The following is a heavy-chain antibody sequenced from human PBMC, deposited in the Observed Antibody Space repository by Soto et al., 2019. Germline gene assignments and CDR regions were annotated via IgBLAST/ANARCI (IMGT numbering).Heavy chain of an antibody. CDR3: ASAVAGTRWVGHNWFDP. Sequence: QLQLQESGPGLVKPSETLSLTCTVSGGSISSSSYYWGWIRQPPGKGLEWIGSIYYSGSTYYNPSLKSRVPISVDTSKNQFSLKLSSVTAADTAVYYCASAVAGTRWVGHNWFDPWGQGTLVTVSS. CDR1: GGSISSSSYY. D-gene: IGHD6-19*01. V-gene: IGHV4-39*01. J-gene: IGHJ5*02. CDR2: IYYSGST.